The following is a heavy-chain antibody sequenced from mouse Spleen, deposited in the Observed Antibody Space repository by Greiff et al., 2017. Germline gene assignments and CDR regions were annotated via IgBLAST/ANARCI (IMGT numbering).Heavy chain of an antibody. J-gene: IGHJ3*01. CDR1: GFTFSSYA. V-gene: IGHV5-9*01. D-gene: IGHD2-3*01. CDR2: ISSGGGNT. Sequence: EVMLVESGGGLVKLGGSLKLSCAASGFTFSSYAMSWVRQTPEKRLEWVATISSGGGNTYYPDSVKGRFTISRDNAKNTLYLQMSSLKSEDTAMYYCASLYDGYYSWFAYWGQGTLVTVSA. CDR3: ASLYDGYYSWFAY.